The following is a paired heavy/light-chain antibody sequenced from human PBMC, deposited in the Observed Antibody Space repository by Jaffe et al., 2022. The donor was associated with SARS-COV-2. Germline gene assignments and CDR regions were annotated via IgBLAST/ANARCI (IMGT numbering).Heavy chain of an antibody. Sequence: QVQLLQSGPGLVKPSQTLSLTCAISGDSVSSNSAAWNWVRQSPSRGLEWLGRTYYRSKWYSDYAVSVKGRMTINPDTSKNQFSLQLNSVTPEDTAVYYCVRRGPAGQFDYWGQGILVTVSS. CDR2: TYYRSKWYS. V-gene: IGHV6-1*01. D-gene: IGHD2-2*01. CDR3: VRRGPAGQFDY. CDR1: GDSVSSNSAA. J-gene: IGHJ4*02.
Light chain of an antibody. Sequence: DIVMTQTPLSSPVTLGQPASISCRSSQSLVHSDGNTYLSWLQQRPGQPPRLLIYMISNRFSGVPDRFSGSGAGTDFTLKISRVEAEDAGVYYCMHATELPLTFGQGTKLEIK. CDR2: MIS. J-gene: IGKJ2*01. CDR1: QSLVHSDGNTY. V-gene: IGKV2-24*01. CDR3: MHATELPLT.